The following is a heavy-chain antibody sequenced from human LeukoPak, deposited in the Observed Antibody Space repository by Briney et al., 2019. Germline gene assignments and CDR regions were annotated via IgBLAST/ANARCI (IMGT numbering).Heavy chain of an antibody. Sequence: ASVKVSCKASGYTFTGYYMHWVRQAPGQGLERMGRINPNSGGTNYAQKFQGRVTMTRDTSISTAYMELSRLRSDDTAVYYCARDLWERITMVRGDRNLGAYWGQGTLVTVSS. CDR1: GYTFTGYY. V-gene: IGHV1-2*06. CDR3: ARDLWERITMVRGDRNLGAY. D-gene: IGHD3-10*01. J-gene: IGHJ4*02. CDR2: INPNSGGT.